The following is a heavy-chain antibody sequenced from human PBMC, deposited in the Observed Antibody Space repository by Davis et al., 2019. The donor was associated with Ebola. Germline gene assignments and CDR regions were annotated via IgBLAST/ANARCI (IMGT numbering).Heavy chain of an antibody. D-gene: IGHD6-13*01. CDR2: IYYSGST. Sequence: MPSETLSLTCTVSGGSISRSSYYWGWIRQPPGKGLAWLGSIYYSGSTYYHPSLKSRVTISVDTSKNQFSLKLSSVTAADTAVYYCARASLYSRFDYWGQGTLVTVSS. CDR3: ARASLYSRFDY. CDR1: GGSISRSSYY. J-gene: IGHJ4*02. V-gene: IGHV4-39*01.